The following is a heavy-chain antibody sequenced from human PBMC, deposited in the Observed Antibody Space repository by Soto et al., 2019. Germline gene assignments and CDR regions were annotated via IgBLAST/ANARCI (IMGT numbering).Heavy chain of an antibody. CDR2: IYYSGST. V-gene: IGHV4-61*01. Sequence: LSFTCTVSRGSVSSGSYYWSWILPPPGKGLEWIGYIYYSGSTNYNPPLKSRITISVDTSKNQFSLHLSSVTAADTAAYYCARAGRSCLEYFQHWGQGTLVTVSS. J-gene: IGHJ1*01. CDR1: RGSVSSGSYY. CDR3: ARAGRSCLEYFQH.